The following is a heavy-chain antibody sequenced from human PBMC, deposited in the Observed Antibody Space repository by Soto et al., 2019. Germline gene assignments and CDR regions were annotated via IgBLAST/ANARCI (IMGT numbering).Heavy chain of an antibody. J-gene: IGHJ1*01. CDR2: INHSGST. D-gene: IGHD6-13*01. Sequence: SETLSLTCTVSGGSISSGGYYWSWIRQPPGKGLEWIGEINHSGSTNYNPSLKSRVTISVDTSKNQFSLNLSSVTAADTAVYYCARGGRQQLLVRQYFQHWGQGTLVTVSS. V-gene: IGHV4-39*07. CDR1: GGSISSGGYY. CDR3: ARGGRQQLLVRQYFQH.